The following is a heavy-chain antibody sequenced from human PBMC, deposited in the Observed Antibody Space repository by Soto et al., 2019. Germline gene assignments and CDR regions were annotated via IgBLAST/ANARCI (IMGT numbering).Heavy chain of an antibody. CDR1: GFSLSTSGMC. CDR3: ARMTGMTPKRYFDC. D-gene: IGHD2-15*01. V-gene: IGHV2-70*11. CDR2: IDWDDDK. Sequence: GPTLVNPTQTLTLTCTCSGFSLSTSGMCVSWIRQPPGKALEWLARIDWDDDKYYSTSLKTRLTISKDTSKNQVVLTMTNMDPVDTATYYCARMTGMTPKRYFDCWGQGTLVTVXS. J-gene: IGHJ4*02.